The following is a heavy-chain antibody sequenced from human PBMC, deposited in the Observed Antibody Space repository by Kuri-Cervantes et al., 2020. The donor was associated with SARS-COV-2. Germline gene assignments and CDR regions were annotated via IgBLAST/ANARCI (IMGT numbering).Heavy chain of an antibody. CDR2: ISYDGRNK. CDR1: VFTFSIYA. J-gene: IGHJ4*02. V-gene: IGHV3-30-3*01. Sequence: LSLTCGASVFTFSIYAMHWVRQAPGKGLEWVAVISYDGRNKYYADSVTGRFTISRDNSKNTLYLQMNSLGDEDTAVYYCARPFSGSYWGYFDYWGQGTLVTVSS. D-gene: IGHD1-26*01. CDR3: ARPFSGSYWGYFDY.